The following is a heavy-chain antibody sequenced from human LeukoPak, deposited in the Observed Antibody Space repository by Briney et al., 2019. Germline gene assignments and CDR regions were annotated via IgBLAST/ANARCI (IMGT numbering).Heavy chain of an antibody. CDR1: GFTFSDYA. Sequence: GGSLRLSCAASGFTFSDYAMHWVRQAPGKGLKWVAVISKDGSDKYYPGSVRGRFTISRDNSKNTIYLQMDSLRAEDTAIYYCARDYWWNYDYWGQGTLVTVSS. D-gene: IGHD1-7*01. V-gene: IGHV3-30-3*01. CDR3: ARDYWWNYDY. CDR2: ISKDGSDK. J-gene: IGHJ4*02.